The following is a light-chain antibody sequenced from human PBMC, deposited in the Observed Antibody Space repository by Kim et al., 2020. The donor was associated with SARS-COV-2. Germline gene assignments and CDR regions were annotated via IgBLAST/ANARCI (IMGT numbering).Light chain of an antibody. Sequence: SSALTQDPAVSVALGQTVTMTCQGDSLRSQFANWYQQSPGQSPVLVLHGRNSRPSGIPDRFSGSRSGDTASLTITGAQAEDEADCYCNSRDSSGYHVIFG. J-gene: IGLJ2*01. CDR1: SLRSQF. CDR3: NSRDSSGYHVI. CDR2: GRN. V-gene: IGLV3-19*01.